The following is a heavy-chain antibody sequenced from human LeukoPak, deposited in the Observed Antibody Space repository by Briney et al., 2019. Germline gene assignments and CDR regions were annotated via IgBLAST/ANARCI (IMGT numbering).Heavy chain of an antibody. CDR3: ARDLPIDDYLDGDAFDI. CDR2: IDPNSGGT. J-gene: IGHJ3*02. V-gene: IGHV1-2*04. Sequence: ASVKVSCKASGYTFTGYYMHWVRQAPGQGLEWMGWIDPNSGGTNYAQKFQGWVTMTRDTSISTAYMELSRLRSDDTAVYYCARDLPIDDYLDGDAFDIWGQGTMVTVSS. CDR1: GYTFTGYY. D-gene: IGHD5-24*01.